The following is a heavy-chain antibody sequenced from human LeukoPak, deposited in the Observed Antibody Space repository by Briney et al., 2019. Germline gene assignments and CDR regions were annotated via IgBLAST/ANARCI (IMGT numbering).Heavy chain of an antibody. Sequence: QTGGSLRLSCAASGFSFSNYGMHWVRQAPGKGLEWVAVISYDGSEKYYAASVGGRFTISRDKSENTVYLQMSSLRIDDTAVYYCARAMDRGVILYPVDSWGQGTLVAVSS. CDR1: GFSFSNYG. J-gene: IGHJ4*02. CDR2: ISYDGSEK. D-gene: IGHD3-10*01. V-gene: IGHV3-30*03. CDR3: ARAMDRGVILYPVDS.